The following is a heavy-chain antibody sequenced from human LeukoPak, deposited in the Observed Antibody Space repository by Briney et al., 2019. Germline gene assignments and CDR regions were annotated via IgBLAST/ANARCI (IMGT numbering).Heavy chain of an antibody. D-gene: IGHD3-10*01. CDR3: ARHGPSGSYEDWFDP. Sequence: PSETLSLTCTVSGFSISSSRYYWGWNRQPPGKGLEWIRRIDYSGNTYYNPSLNRRVTIYVDTSKNQFSLKLSSVTAADTAVYYCARHGPSGSYEDWFDPWGQGTLVTVSS. J-gene: IGHJ5*02. V-gene: IGHV4-39*01. CDR2: IDYSGNT. CDR1: GFSISSSRYY.